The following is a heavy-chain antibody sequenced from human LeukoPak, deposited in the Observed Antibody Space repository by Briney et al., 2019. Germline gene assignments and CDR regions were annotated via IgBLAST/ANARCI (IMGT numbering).Heavy chain of an antibody. CDR3: ARRGYCSGGSCYEEREYYFDY. Sequence: PSETLSLTCTVSGGSISSYYWSWIRQPPGKGLEWIGYIYYSGSTNYNPSLKSRVTISVDTSKNQFSLKLSSVTAADTAVYYCARRGYCSGGSCYEEREYYFDYWGQGTLVTVSS. D-gene: IGHD2-15*01. CDR2: IYYSGST. CDR1: GGSISSYY. V-gene: IGHV4-59*08. J-gene: IGHJ4*02.